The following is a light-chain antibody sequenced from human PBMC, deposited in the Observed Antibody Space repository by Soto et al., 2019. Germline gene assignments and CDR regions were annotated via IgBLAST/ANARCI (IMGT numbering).Light chain of an antibody. CDR3: CAFTSAGTWV. CDR1: SSDVGGYDL. Sequence: QSVLTQPASVSASPGQSITISCTGTSSDVGGYDLVSWYQQRPGKAPKLMIYEGNKRPSGVSNRFSGSKSGNMASLTISGLQAEDEADYYCCAFTSAGTWVFGGGTKLTVL. J-gene: IGLJ3*02. CDR2: EGN. V-gene: IGLV2-23*01.